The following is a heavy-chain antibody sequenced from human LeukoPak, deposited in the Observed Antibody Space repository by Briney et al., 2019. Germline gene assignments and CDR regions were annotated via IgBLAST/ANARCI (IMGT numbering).Heavy chain of an antibody. CDR2: INPNSGGT. V-gene: IGHV1-2*02. D-gene: IGHD3-22*01. CDR3: ARDRITMIVVGPNYYYYYGMDV. Sequence: ASVKVSCKASGYTFTGYYMHWVRQAPGQGLEWMGWINPNSGGTNYAQKFQGRVTMTRDTSISTAYMELSRLRSDDTAVYYCARDRITMIVVGPNYYYYYGMDVWGQGTTVTVSS. CDR1: GYTFTGYY. J-gene: IGHJ6*02.